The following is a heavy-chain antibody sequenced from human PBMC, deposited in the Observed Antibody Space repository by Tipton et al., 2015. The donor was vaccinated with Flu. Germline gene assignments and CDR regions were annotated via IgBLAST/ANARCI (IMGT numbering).Heavy chain of an antibody. J-gene: IGHJ4*02. V-gene: IGHV1-69*01. Sequence: QLVQSGAEVKKPGSSVKVSCKASGGTFSSYAINWVRQAPGHGLEWMGGIIPIFSTANYAQKFQGRVTITADESTSTAYMELSSLGSEDPAVYYCASKVPGIAVAGSIFDYWGQGTLVTVSS. D-gene: IGHD6-19*01. CDR1: GGTFSSYA. CDR3: ASKVPGIAVAGSIFDY. CDR2: IIPIFSTA.